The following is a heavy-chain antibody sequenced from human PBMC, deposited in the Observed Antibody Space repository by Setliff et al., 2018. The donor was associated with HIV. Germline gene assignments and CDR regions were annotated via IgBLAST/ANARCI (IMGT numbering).Heavy chain of an antibody. D-gene: IGHD3-10*01. Sequence: SETLSLTCAVYGGSFSGYYWSWIRQPPGKGLEWIGEINHSGSTNYNPSLKSRVTISVDTSKNQFSLKLSSVTAADTAVYFCARDRGPPSAFDIWGQGTMVTVSS. CDR3: ARDRGPPSAFDI. CDR1: GGSFSGYY. CDR2: INHSGST. V-gene: IGHV4-34*01. J-gene: IGHJ3*02.